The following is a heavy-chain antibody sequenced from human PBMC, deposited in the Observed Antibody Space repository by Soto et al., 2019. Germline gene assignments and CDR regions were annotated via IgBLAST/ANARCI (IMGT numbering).Heavy chain of an antibody. CDR3: AIRPNSSSSPSWFDP. CDR2: IDHSGST. CDR1: GGSFSGYY. D-gene: IGHD6-6*01. J-gene: IGHJ5*02. Sequence: QVQLQQWGAGLLKPSETLSLTCAVYGGSFSGYYWTWIRQPPGRGLEWIGEIDHSGSTNSNPSLKSRVTISVDTSKNQVSLKLSSMTAADTAVYYCAIRPNSSSSPSWFDPWGQGTLVTVSS. V-gene: IGHV4-34*01.